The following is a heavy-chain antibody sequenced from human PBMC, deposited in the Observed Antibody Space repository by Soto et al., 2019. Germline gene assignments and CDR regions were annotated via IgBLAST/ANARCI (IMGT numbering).Heavy chain of an antibody. CDR1: GFTFSTYA. V-gene: IGHV3-23*01. CDR2: IRATGDTI. J-gene: IGHJ5*02. CDR3: GKSGPAESWDMWFDA. D-gene: IGHD1-26*01. Sequence: EVQLLESGGGLVQPGGSLRLSCAASGFTFSTYAMTWVRQAPGKGLEWVSSIRATGDTIHYANSVKGRFTISRDNSKNTLYLPMNSVRAEDTAVYYCGKSGPAESWDMWFDAWGQGALVTVSS.